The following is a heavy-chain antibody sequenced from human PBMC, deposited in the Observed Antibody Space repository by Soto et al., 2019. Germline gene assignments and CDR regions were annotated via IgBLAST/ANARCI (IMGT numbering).Heavy chain of an antibody. J-gene: IGHJ4*02. Sequence: GESLKISCKGSGYSFAGYWITWVRQKPGKGLEWMGRIDPSDSQTYYSPSFRGHVTISVTKSITTVFLQWSSLRASDTALYYCARQIYDSDTGPNFQYYFDSWGQGTPVTVSS. CDR1: GYSFAGYW. D-gene: IGHD3-22*01. V-gene: IGHV5-10-1*01. CDR2: IDPSDSQT. CDR3: ARQIYDSDTGPNFQYYFDS.